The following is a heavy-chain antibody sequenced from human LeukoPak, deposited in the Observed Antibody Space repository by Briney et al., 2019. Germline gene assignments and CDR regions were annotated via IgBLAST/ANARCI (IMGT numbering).Heavy chain of an antibody. CDR3: ARANFEAVAGTYRYYGMDV. V-gene: IGHV1-46*01. Sequence: ASVKVTCRASGYTFTNYYMHWVRQAPGQGLERMGIINPTGGSTTYAQKFQGRVTMTRDTSTSTVYMDLSSLRFEDTAVYYCARANFEAVAGTYRYYGMDVWGQGTTVTVSS. CDR2: INPTGGST. CDR1: GYTFTNYY. J-gene: IGHJ6*02. D-gene: IGHD6-19*01.